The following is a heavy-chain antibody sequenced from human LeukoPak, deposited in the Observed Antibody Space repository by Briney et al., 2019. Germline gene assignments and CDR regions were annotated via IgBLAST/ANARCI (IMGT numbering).Heavy chain of an antibody. J-gene: IGHJ5*02. V-gene: IGHV3-21*01. D-gene: IGHD1-14*01. CDR1: GFTFSSYS. CDR3: ARERLAAGRSKNWFDP. Sequence: GGSLRLSCAASGFTFSSYSMNWVRQAPGKGLGWVSSISSSSSYIYYADSVKGRFTISRDNAKNSLYLQMNSLRAEDTAVYYCARERLAAGRSKNWFDPWGQGTLVTVSS. CDR2: ISSSSSYI.